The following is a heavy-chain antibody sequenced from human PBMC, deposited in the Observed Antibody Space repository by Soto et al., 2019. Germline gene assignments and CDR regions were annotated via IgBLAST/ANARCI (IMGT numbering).Heavy chain of an antibody. CDR2: IYDSESA. V-gene: IGHV4-31*03. CDR1: GESINSGGYY. J-gene: IGHJ4*02. D-gene: IGHD6-6*01. CDR3: ARASSSSSAADY. Sequence: QVQLQESGPGLVKASQTLSLICSVSGESINSGGYYWSWIRHHPGKGLEWIGYIYDSESAYYNPSLKSRVTTSMDTSKNHFAMKLSSVTAADTAVYYCARASSSSSAADYWGQGTLVTVSS.